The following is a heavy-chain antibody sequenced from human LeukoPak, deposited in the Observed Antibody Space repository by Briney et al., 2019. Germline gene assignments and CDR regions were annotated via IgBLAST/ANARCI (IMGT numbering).Heavy chain of an antibody. Sequence: PGGSLRLSCAASGFTFTTYSMLWVRQAPDKGLEWVAVISYNGNNQYYADSVKGRFTISRDNSKNTLYLQTNSLRAEDTAVYYCAKDQGYGSGTFLDYWGQGTLVTVSS. CDR2: ISYNGNNQ. CDR1: GFTFTTYS. D-gene: IGHD3-10*01. V-gene: IGHV3-30*18. J-gene: IGHJ4*02. CDR3: AKDQGYGSGTFLDY.